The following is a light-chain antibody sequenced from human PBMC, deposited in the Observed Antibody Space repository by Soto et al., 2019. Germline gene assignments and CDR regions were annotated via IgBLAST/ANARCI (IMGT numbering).Light chain of an antibody. CDR3: QQSPRT. J-gene: IGKJ1*01. CDR2: DAF. V-gene: IGKV3-20*01. CDR1: QSVDDKY. Sequence: EIVLTQSPGSLSLSPGERATLSCRASQSVDDKYLAWYQQKRGQAPRLLIYDAFSRATGVPDRFIGSGSGTDFTLTISRLEPEDFALYYCQQSPRTFGQGMKVEIK.